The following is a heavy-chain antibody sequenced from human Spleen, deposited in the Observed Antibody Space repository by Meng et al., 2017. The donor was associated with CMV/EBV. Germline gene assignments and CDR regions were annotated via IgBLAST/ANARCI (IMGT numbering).Heavy chain of an antibody. Sequence: GESLKISCAASGFTFGSYSMNWVRQAPGKGLEWVSSISSSSSYIYYADPEKGRFTISRENAKNSLYLQMNSLRAEDTAVYYCARQSVSLSGYYYYGMDVWGQGTTVTVSS. CDR2: ISSSSSYI. CDR1: GFTFGSYS. CDR3: ARQSVSLSGYYYYGMDV. D-gene: IGHD1-26*01. V-gene: IGHV3-21*01. J-gene: IGHJ6*02.